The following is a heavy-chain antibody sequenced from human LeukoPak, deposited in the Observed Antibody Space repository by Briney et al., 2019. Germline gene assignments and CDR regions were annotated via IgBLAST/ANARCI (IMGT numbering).Heavy chain of an antibody. D-gene: IGHD3-16*01. V-gene: IGHV3-7*01. J-gene: IGHJ4*02. CDR3: ASWGAGGNS. CDR1: GFTLSTYW. Sequence: PGGSLRLSCEASGFTLSTYWMNWVRQVPGKGLDWVANINPVGSGKRYVDSVKGRFTIARDNADNSLSLQMNSLRAEDTAVYYCASWGAGGNSWGQGTLVTVSS. CDR2: INPVGSGK.